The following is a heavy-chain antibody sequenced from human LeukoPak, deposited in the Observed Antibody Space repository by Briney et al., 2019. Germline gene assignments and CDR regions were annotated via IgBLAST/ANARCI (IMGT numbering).Heavy chain of an antibody. CDR1: GDSSSYYY. CDR3: ARSYAQYCSTASCSHCDH. V-gene: IGHV4-59*01. CDR2: INYSGIT. J-gene: IGHJ4*02. Sequence: PSETLSLTCTVSGDSSSYYYWSWIRQSPGKGLDWIGYINYSGITNYNPSLKSRATMSVDTSKNQLSLKVTSVTAADTAFYYCARSYAQYCSTASCSHCDHWGQGTLVTVSS. D-gene: IGHD2-2*01.